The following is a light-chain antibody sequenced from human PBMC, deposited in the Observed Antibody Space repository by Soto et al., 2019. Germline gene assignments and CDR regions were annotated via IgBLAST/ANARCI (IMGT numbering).Light chain of an antibody. CDR1: QNIDNK. V-gene: IGKV3-15*01. J-gene: IGKJ1*01. Sequence: EIVMTQSPATLSVSPGERATLTCRASQNIDNKLVWYQQKPGQVPRLLIYDASTRATGIPARFSGRGSGTEFTLTISSLQSEDFAFYYCQQFHYWWTFGQGTKV. CDR2: DAS. CDR3: QQFHYWWT.